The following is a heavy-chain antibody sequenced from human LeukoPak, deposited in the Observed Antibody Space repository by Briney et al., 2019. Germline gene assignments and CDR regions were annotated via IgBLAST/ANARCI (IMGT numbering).Heavy chain of an antibody. Sequence: SETLSLTCAVYGGSFSGYYWSWIRQPPGKGLEWIGEINHSGSTNYNPSLKCRVTISVDTSKNQFSLTLSSVPAADRAVYYCAGIVSSTSSVVFWGEGTLVTVSS. V-gene: IGHV4-34*01. D-gene: IGHD2-2*01. J-gene: IGHJ4*02. CDR2: INHSGST. CDR1: GGSFSGYY. CDR3: AGIVSSTSSVVF.